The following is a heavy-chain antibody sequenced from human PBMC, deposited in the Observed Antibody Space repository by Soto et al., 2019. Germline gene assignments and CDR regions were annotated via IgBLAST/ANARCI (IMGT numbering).Heavy chain of an antibody. CDR1: GFTFSSYS. V-gene: IGHV3-48*02. CDR3: ARESRFLEWLSLNWFDP. J-gene: IGHJ5*02. CDR2: ISSSSSTI. D-gene: IGHD3-3*01. Sequence: GSLRLSCAASGFTFSSYSMNWVRQAPGKGLEWVSYISSSSSTIYYADSVKGRFTISRDNAKNSLYLQMNSLRDEDTAVYYCARESRFLEWLSLNWFDPRGQGTLVTVSS.